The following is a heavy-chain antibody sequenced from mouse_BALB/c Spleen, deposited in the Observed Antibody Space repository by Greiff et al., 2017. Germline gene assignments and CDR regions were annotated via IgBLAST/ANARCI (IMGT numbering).Heavy chain of an antibody. Sequence: QVHVKQSGAELMKPGASVKISCKATGYTFSSYWIEWVKQRPGHGLEWIGEILPGSGSTNYNEKFKGKATFTADTSSNTAYMQLSSLTSEDSAVYYCASPMITTGFAYWGQGTLVTVSA. CDR3: ASPMITTGFAY. J-gene: IGHJ3*01. V-gene: IGHV1-9*01. CDR2: ILPGSGST. CDR1: GYTFSSYW. D-gene: IGHD2-4*01.